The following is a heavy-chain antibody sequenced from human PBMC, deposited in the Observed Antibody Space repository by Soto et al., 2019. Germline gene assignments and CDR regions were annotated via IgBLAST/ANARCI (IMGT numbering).Heavy chain of an antibody. CDR3: VRARDYDLLTAREYALDV. J-gene: IGHJ6*02. V-gene: IGHV1-2*02. Sequence: QVQVVQSGAEVKKPGASVRVSCETSGYTFSLYYIHWVRQAPGHGLEWLGWINPSSGATNYAQKFQGRVTLPSDTSISAAYMELSSLTSDDTAVYFCVRARDYDLLTAREYALDVWGQGTTVTV. CDR1: GYTFSLYY. D-gene: IGHD3-9*01. CDR2: INPSSGAT.